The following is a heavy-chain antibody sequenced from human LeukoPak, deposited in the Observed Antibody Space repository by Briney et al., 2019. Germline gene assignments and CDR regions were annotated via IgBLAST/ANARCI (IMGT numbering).Heavy chain of an antibody. CDR3: ARVTIQKDWFDP. V-gene: IGHV1-18*01. D-gene: IGHD1/OR15-1a*01. CDR2: ISAYNGNT. Sequence: ASVTVSCKASGYTFTSYGISWVRQAPGQGLEWMGWISAYNGNTNYAQKLQGRVTMTTDTSTSTAYMELRSLRSDDTAVYYCARVTIQKDWFDPWGQGTLVTVSS. CDR1: GYTFTSYG. J-gene: IGHJ5*02.